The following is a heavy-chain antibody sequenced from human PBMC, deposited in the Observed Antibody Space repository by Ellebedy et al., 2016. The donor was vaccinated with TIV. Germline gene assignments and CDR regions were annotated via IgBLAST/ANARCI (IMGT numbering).Heavy chain of an antibody. D-gene: IGHD4-23*01. Sequence: SETLSLTCTVSGDSISSLHWSWIRQPPGKGLEWIGYVYSSGSATYNPSLESRVTISVDTSKNDFSLKLFSVTAADTAVYYCARFRMTRGLCGNSAPFDSWGQGALVTVSS. CDR2: VYSSGSA. CDR3: ARFRMTRGLCGNSAPFDS. CDR1: GDSISSLH. V-gene: IGHV4-59*12. J-gene: IGHJ4*02.